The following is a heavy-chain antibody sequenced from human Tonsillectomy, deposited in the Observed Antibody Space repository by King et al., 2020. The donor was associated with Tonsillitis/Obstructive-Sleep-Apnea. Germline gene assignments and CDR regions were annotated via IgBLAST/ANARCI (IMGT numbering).Heavy chain of an antibody. CDR2: MYYSGST. J-gene: IGHJ3*02. D-gene: IGHD3-9*01. CDR1: GGSISSYY. CDR3: ARAYYNILTGYVDDAFDI. Sequence: VQLQESGPGLVKPSETLSLTCTVSGGSISSYYWSWMRQPPGKGLEWIGYMYYSGSTNYNPSLKSRVTILVDTSKNQFSLKLSSVTAADTAVYYCARAYYNILTGYVDDAFDIWGQGTIVTVSS. V-gene: IGHV4-59*08.